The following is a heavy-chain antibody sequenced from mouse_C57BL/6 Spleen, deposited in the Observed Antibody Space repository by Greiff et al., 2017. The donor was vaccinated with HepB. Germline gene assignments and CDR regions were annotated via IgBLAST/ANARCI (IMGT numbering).Heavy chain of an antibody. J-gene: IGHJ4*01. CDR1: GFSLTSYG. CDR2: IWSGGST. Sequence: VKLVESGPGLVQPSQSLSITCTVSGFSLTSYGVHWVRQSPGKGLEWLRVIWSGGSTDYNAAFISRLSISKDNSKSQVFFKMNSLQADDTAIYYCARRGYAMDYWGQGTSVTVSS. V-gene: IGHV2-2*01. CDR3: ARRGYAMDY.